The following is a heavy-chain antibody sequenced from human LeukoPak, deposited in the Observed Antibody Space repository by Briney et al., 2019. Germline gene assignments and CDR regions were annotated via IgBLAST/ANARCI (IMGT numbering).Heavy chain of an antibody. CDR3: ARDASPSEAFDI. CDR1: GGSISSYY. V-gene: IGHV4-59*01. J-gene: IGHJ3*02. CDR2: IYYSGST. Sequence: SETLSLTCTVSGGSISSYYWSWIRQPPGKGLEWIGYIYYSGSTNYNPSLKSRVTISVDTSKNQFSLKLSSVTAADTAVYYCARDASPSEAFDIWGQGTMVTVSP.